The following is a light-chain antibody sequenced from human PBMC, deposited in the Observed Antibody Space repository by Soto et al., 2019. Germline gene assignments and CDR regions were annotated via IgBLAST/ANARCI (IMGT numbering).Light chain of an antibody. Sequence: DIVLTQSPGTLSLSPGERATLSCRASRSFASSYLAWYQHKPGQAPRLLIYAASSRATGIPDRFIGSGSGTDFTLTISRLEPDDSAVYYCHHYDSSPPYTFGQGTKVDIK. CDR2: AAS. CDR1: RSFASSY. J-gene: IGKJ2*01. CDR3: HHYDSSPPYT. V-gene: IGKV3-20*01.